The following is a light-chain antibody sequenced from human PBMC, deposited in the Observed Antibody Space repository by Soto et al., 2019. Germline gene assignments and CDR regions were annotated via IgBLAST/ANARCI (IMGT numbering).Light chain of an antibody. Sequence: EIVLTQSPGTLSLSPGERATLSCRASQSVSSSYLAWHQQKPGQAPRLLIYGASSRATGIPARVSGSGSGTDFTLTISRLEPEDFAVYYCEEYGSSPPTFGQGTKVDIK. CDR3: EEYGSSPPT. CDR2: GAS. V-gene: IGKV3-20*01. J-gene: IGKJ1*01. CDR1: QSVSSSY.